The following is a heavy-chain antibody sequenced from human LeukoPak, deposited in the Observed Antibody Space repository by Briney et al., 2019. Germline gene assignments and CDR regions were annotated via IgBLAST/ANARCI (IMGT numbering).Heavy chain of an antibody. CDR2: IIPIFGTA. Sequence: SVKVSCKASGGTFSSYAISWVRQAPGQGLEWMGGIIPIFGTANYAQKFQGRVTITADESTSTAYMELSSLRSEDTAVYCCARYGGNSDGAFDYWGQGTLVTVSS. V-gene: IGHV1-69*01. CDR3: ARYGGNSDGAFDY. J-gene: IGHJ4*02. CDR1: GGTFSSYA. D-gene: IGHD4-23*01.